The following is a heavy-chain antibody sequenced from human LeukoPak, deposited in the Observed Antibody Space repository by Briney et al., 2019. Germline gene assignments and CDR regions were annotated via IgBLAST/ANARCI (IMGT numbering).Heavy chain of an antibody. V-gene: IGHV3-74*01. Sequence: GGSLRLSCAASGFTFSSYWMHWVRQVPGKGLVWVARINPGVSSITCADSVKGRFTISRDNAKNTLYLQMDSLRAEDTGVYYCARSNQADDYWGQGTLVTVSS. CDR2: INPGVSSI. J-gene: IGHJ4*02. CDR1: GFTFSSYW. D-gene: IGHD1-14*01. CDR3: ARSNQADDY.